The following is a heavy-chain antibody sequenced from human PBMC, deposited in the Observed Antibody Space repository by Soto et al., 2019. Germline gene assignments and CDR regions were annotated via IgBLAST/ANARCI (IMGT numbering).Heavy chain of an antibody. D-gene: IGHD6-19*01. V-gene: IGHV4-39*01. CDR3: ARHVYGYSSGWYSEAKVPKVDYYYYYYMDV. J-gene: IGHJ6*03. Sequence: QLQLQESGPGLVKPSETLSLTCTVSGGSISSSSYYWGWIRQPPGKGLEWIGSIYYSGSTYYNPSLKSRVTISVDTSKTQFSLKLSSVTAADTAVYYCARHVYGYSSGWYSEAKVPKVDYYYYYYMDVWGKGTTVTVSS. CDR2: IYYSGST. CDR1: GGSISSSSYY.